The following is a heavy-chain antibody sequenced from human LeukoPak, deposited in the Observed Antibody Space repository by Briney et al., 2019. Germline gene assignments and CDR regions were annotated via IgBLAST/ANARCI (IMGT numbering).Heavy chain of an antibody. J-gene: IGHJ4*02. CDR3: ARVVVVPAVYFDH. V-gene: IGHV1-2*02. CDR2: INANSGGV. CDR1: GYTVSGYY. Sequence: ASVKVSCKASGYTVSGYYMRWVRQAPGQGLEWIGWINANSGGVHYAQKFQGRVTMTRDTSTSTAYMELSRLKSDDTAVYYCARVVVVPAVYFDHWGQGALVTVSS. D-gene: IGHD2-2*01.